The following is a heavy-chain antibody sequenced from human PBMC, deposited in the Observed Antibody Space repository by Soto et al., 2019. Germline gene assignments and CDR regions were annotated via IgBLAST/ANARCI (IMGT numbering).Heavy chain of an antibody. J-gene: IGHJ4*02. CDR3: ARATMVRGVIISPASGLFDY. CDR2: IIPIFGTA. Sequence: ASVKVSCKASGGTFSRYAISWVRQAPGQGLEWMGGIIPIFGTANYAQKFQGRVTITADESTSTAYMELSSLRSEDTAVYYCARATMVRGVIISPASGLFDYWGQGTLVTVSS. D-gene: IGHD3-10*01. V-gene: IGHV1-69*13. CDR1: GGTFSRYA.